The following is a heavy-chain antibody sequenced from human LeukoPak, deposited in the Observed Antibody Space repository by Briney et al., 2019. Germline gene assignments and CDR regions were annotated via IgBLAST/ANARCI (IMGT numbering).Heavy chain of an antibody. CDR2: ISDSGDRT. CDR3: LKGGSYYGSNVGYHYFFLDV. V-gene: IGHV3-23*01. Sequence: PGGSLRLSCAASGFTFSSYAMHWVRQAPGKGLEWVSAISDSGDRTYYADSVKGRLTISRENSKNTLYLQMNSLRAEDTAVYYCLKGGSYYGSNVGYHYFFLDVWGKESKVTISS. J-gene: IGHJ6*03. D-gene: IGHD1-26*01. CDR1: GFTFSSYA.